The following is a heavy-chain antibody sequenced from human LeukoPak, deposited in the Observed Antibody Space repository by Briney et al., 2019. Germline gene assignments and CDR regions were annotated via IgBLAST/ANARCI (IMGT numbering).Heavy chain of an antibody. Sequence: SETLSLTCTVSGGSISSHYWSWIRQPPGKGLEWIGYIYYSGSTNYNPSLKSRVTISVDTSKNQFSPKLSSVTAADTAVYYCARTVRTGYFDYWGQGTLVTVSS. CDR3: ARTVRTGYFDY. D-gene: IGHD4-17*01. V-gene: IGHV4-59*11. CDR1: GGSISSHY. CDR2: IYYSGST. J-gene: IGHJ4*02.